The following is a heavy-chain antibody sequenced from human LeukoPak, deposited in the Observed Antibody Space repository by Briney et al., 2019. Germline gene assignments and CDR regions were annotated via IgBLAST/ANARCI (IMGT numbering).Heavy chain of an antibody. D-gene: IGHD2-21*02. Sequence: PGGSLRLSCAASGFTFSSYAMSWVRQAPGKGLEWVSAISGSGGSTYYADSVKGRFTISRDNSKNTLYLQMNSLRAEDTAVYHCAKPSLIVVVTAPDYWGQGTLVTVSS. J-gene: IGHJ4*02. CDR2: ISGSGGST. V-gene: IGHV3-23*01. CDR1: GFTFSSYA. CDR3: AKPSLIVVVTAPDY.